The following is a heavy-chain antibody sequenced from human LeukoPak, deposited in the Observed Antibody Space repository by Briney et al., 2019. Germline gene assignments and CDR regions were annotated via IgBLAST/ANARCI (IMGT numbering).Heavy chain of an antibody. Sequence: SQTLSLTCTVSGGSISSGGYYWSWIRQHPGKGLEWIGYIYYSGSTYYNPSLKSRVTISVDTSKNQFPLKLSSVTAADTAVYYCARLKVDTASLDYWGQGTLVTVSS. CDR2: IYYSGST. V-gene: IGHV4-31*03. CDR3: ARLKVDTASLDY. D-gene: IGHD5-18*01. CDR1: GGSISSGGYY. J-gene: IGHJ4*02.